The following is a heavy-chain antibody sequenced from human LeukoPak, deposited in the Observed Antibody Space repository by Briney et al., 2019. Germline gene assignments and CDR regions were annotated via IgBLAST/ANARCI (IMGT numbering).Heavy chain of an antibody. CDR1: GFTFSSYW. CDR2: IKQDGSEK. D-gene: IGHD6-13*01. CDR3: ARDFGSSWSGGDYGMDA. V-gene: IGHV3-7*01. Sequence: GGSLRLSCAASGFTFSSYWMSWVRQAPGKGLEWVANIKQDGSEKYYVDSVKGRFTISRDNAKNSLYLQMNSLRAEDTAVYYCARDFGSSWSGGDYGMDAWGQGTTVTVSS. J-gene: IGHJ6*02.